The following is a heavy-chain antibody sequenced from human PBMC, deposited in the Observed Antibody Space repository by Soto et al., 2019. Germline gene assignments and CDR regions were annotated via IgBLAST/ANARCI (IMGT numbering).Heavy chain of an antibody. CDR2: INAGNGNT. V-gene: IGHV1-3*05. CDR3: AIAVSVPAGLDY. J-gene: IGHJ4*02. Sequence: QVQLVQSGAEEKKPGASVKVSCKASGYTFTTYAMHWVRQAPGQRLEWMGWINAGNGNTKYSQKFHGRVTITRDTSAFSAFTQLSTLSTVYTAVYHCAIAVSVPAGLDYWGQGTLVTVSS. CDR1: GYTFTTYA.